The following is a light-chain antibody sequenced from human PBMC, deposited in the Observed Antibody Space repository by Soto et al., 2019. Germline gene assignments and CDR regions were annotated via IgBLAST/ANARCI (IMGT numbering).Light chain of an antibody. CDR3: QSYDSRLSLVV. V-gene: IGLV1-40*01. CDR1: SSNIGAGYD. Sequence: QSVLTQPPSVSGAPGQRVTISCTGSSSNIGAGYDVHWYQQLPGTAPKLLISGNSNRPSGVPDRFSGSKSGTSASLAITGLQAEDEADYYCQSYDSRLSLVVFGGGTKLTVL. J-gene: IGLJ2*01. CDR2: GNS.